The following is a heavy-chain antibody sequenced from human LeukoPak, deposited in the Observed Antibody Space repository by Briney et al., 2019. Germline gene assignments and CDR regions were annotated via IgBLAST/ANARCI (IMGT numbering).Heavy chain of an antibody. CDR3: AKDQGSSYCSGGSCKRVGAFDI. CDR1: GFTFDDYA. D-gene: IGHD2-15*01. Sequence: SGGSLRLSCAASGFTFDDYAMHWVRQAPGKGLEWVSGISWNSGSIGYADSVKGRFTISRDNAKNSLYLQTNSLRAEDTALYYCAKDQGSSYCSGGSCKRVGAFDIWGQGTMVTVSS. CDR2: ISWNSGSI. J-gene: IGHJ3*02. V-gene: IGHV3-9*01.